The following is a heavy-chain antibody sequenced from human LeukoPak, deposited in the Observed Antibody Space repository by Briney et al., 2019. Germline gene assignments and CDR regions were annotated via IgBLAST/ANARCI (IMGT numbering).Heavy chain of an antibody. CDR2: INSDGSST. Sequence: GALRLSCAASGFTFSSYWMHWVRQAPGKGLVWVSRINSDGSSTSYADSVKGRFTISRDSAKNTLYLQMNSLRGEDTAVYYCAREVSQLVRDLDYWGQGTLVTVSS. V-gene: IGHV3-74*01. J-gene: IGHJ4*02. D-gene: IGHD6-6*01. CDR3: AREVSQLVRDLDY. CDR1: GFTFSSYW.